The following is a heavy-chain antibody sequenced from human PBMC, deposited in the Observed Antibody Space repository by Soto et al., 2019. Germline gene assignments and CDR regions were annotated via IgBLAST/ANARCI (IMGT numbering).Heavy chain of an antibody. Sequence: ASVKVSCKASGYTFTSYAMHWVRQAPGQRLEWMGWINAGSGNTGYAQKFQGRVTMTRNTSISTAYMELSSLRSEDTAVYYCARVRGYDFWSGYALYYYYGMDVWGQGTTVTVSS. J-gene: IGHJ6*02. CDR1: GYTFTSYA. V-gene: IGHV1-8*02. CDR3: ARVRGYDFWSGYALYYYYGMDV. CDR2: INAGSGNT. D-gene: IGHD3-3*01.